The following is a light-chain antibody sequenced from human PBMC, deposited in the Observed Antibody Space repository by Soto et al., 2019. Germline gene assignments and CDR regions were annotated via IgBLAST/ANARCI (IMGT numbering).Light chain of an antibody. CDR2: DVS. Sequence: QSVLTQPASVSGSPGQSITLSCTGTSSDVGGYNYVSWYQQHPGKAPKLMIYDVSNRPSGVSNRFSGSKSGNTASLTISGLQAEDEADYYRSSYTSSSTLVFGGGTKLTVL. J-gene: IGLJ2*01. V-gene: IGLV2-14*01. CDR1: SSDVGGYNY. CDR3: SSYTSSSTLV.